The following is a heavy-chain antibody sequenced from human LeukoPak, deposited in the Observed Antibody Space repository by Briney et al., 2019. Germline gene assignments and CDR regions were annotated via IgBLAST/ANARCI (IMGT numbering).Heavy chain of an antibody. CDR1: GGSISSGGYY. D-gene: IGHD3-22*01. CDR3: ARRDYYDSTGYFGY. CDR2: IYYSGST. J-gene: IGHJ4*02. V-gene: IGHV4-31*03. Sequence: PSQTLSLTCTVSGGSISSGGYYWSWIRQHPGKGLEWIGYIYYSGSTYYNPSLKSRVTISVDTSKNQFSLKLSSVTAADTAIYYCARRDYYDSTGYFGYWGQGTLVTVSS.